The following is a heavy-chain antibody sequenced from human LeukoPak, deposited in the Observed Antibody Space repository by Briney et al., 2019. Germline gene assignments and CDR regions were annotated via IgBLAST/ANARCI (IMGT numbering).Heavy chain of an antibody. CDR3: ARCRCIKYYFEY. J-gene: IGHJ4*02. D-gene: IGHD1-14*01. Sequence: SETLSLTCTVSGGSISSSSYYWGWIRQPPGTGLEWIGSIYYSGSTYYNPSLKSRVSISVDTSKNQFSLKLSSVTAADTAVYYCARCRCIKYYFEYWGQGTLVTVSS. CDR1: GGSISSSSYY. CDR2: IYYSGST. V-gene: IGHV4-39*01.